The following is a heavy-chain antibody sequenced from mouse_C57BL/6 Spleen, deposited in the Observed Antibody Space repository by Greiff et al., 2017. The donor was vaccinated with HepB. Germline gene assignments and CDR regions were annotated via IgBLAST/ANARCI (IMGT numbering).Heavy chain of an antibody. Sequence: VQLQQPGAELVKPGASVKLSCKASGYTFTSYWMHWVKQRPGQGLEWIGMIHPNSGSTNYNEKFKSKATLTVDKSSSTAYMQLSSLTSEDSAVYYCARPTGVASLRYFDVWGTGTTVTVSS. D-gene: IGHD1-1*01. J-gene: IGHJ1*03. CDR1: GYTFTSYW. CDR3: ARPTGVASLRYFDV. V-gene: IGHV1-64*01. CDR2: IHPNSGST.